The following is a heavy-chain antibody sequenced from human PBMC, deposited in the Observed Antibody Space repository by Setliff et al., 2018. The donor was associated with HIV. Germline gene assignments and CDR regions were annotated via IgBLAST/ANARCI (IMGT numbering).Heavy chain of an antibody. J-gene: IGHJ3*02. CDR3: ARDRRNTYYYESSGYSGAFDI. CDR1: GGSISSGGYY. Sequence: PSETLSLTCTVSGGSISSGGYYWSWIRQHPGKGLEWIGFIYYSGSTYYNPSLKSRVTISVDTSKNQFSLKLSSVTAADTAVYYCARDRRNTYYYESSGYSGAFDIWGQGTMVTV. D-gene: IGHD3-22*01. V-gene: IGHV4-31*03. CDR2: IYYSGST.